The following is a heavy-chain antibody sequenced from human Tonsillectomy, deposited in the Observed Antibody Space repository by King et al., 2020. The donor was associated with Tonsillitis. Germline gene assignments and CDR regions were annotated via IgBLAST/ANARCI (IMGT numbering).Heavy chain of an antibody. CDR2: ISYDGSNK. CDR3: AREFVVVAATGFDP. J-gene: IGHJ5*02. CDR1: GFTFSSYA. V-gene: IGHV3-30-3*01. D-gene: IGHD2-15*01. Sequence: VQLVESGGGVVQPGRSLRLSCAASGFTFSSYAMHWVRQAPGKGLEWVAVISYDGSNKYYADSVRGRFTISRDNSKNTLYLKMNSLRAEDTAVYYCAREFVVVAATGFDPWGQGTQVTVSS.